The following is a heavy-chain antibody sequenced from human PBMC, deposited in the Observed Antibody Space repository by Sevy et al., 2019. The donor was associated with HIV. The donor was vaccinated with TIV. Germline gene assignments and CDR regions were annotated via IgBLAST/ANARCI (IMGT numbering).Heavy chain of an antibody. J-gene: IGHJ4*02. Sequence: GGSLRLSCAASGFTFSTYAMHWVRQAPGKGLEWVAVISYDGSNTYYADSVKGRFTIYRDSSKNSLYLQMNSLRADDTAVYFCARDGGYDSRGYDLSNYWGQGTLVTVSS. V-gene: IGHV3-30*04. CDR1: GFTFSTYA. CDR3: ARDGGYDSRGYDLSNY. CDR2: ISYDGSNT. D-gene: IGHD3-22*01.